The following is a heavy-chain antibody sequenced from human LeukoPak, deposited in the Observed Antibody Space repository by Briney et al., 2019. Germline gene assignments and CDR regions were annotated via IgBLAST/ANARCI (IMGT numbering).Heavy chain of an antibody. J-gene: IGHJ4*02. CDR1: GFTFSSYG. CDR2: IRYDGSHK. Sequence: GGSLRLSCAASGFTFSSYGMHWVRQAPGKGLEWVAFIRYDGSHKYYADSVKGRFTISRDNSKNTLYLQMNSLRAEDTAVYYCARSGSIAAHFDYWGQGTLVTVSS. V-gene: IGHV3-30*02. CDR3: ARSGSIAAHFDY. D-gene: IGHD6-6*01.